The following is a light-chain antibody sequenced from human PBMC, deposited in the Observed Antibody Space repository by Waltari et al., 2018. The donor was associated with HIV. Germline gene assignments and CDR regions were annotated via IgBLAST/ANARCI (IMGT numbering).Light chain of an antibody. V-gene: IGLV1-51*02. CDR1: SSNIGSNY. CDR3: ASWDTDRRVVA. CDR2: EAP. Sequence: QPLLTQPPSVSAAPGQNVTIPCPGRSSNIGSNYVARYQQLPWTGPQLLIFEAPKRTAGVPDGFPGSRAGTSAILDITGPQTGDEADYHCASWDTDRRVVAFGGGTKVTVL. J-gene: IGLJ2*01.